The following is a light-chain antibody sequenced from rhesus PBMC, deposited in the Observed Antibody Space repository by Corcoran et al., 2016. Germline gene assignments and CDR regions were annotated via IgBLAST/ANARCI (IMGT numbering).Light chain of an antibody. CDR2: RTS. Sequence: DIQMTQSPSSLSASVGDRVTITCRASQRISNWLAWYHQKPGTAPKLLIYRTSNLETGVPSRVSGGGSGTEFTLTISSLQPEDIATYYCQQHDNSPWTFGQGTKVEIK. V-gene: IGKV1-69*01. J-gene: IGKJ1*01. CDR1: QRISNW. CDR3: QQHDNSPWT.